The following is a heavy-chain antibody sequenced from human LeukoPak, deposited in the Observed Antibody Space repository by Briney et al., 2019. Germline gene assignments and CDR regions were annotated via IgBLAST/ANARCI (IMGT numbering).Heavy chain of an antibody. CDR2: INPNSGGT. CDR3: ARVWDDQVD. CDR1: GHTFTGYY. Sequence: ASVTVSCKASGHTFTGYYMHWVRQAPGQGREWMGWINPNSGGTNYTQKFQGRVTMTRDTSISTAYMELSRLRSDDTAVYYCARVWDDQVDWGQGTLVTVSS. D-gene: IGHD1-26*01. J-gene: IGHJ4*02. V-gene: IGHV1-2*02.